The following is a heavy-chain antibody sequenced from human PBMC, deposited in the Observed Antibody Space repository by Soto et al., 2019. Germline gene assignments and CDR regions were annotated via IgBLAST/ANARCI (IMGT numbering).Heavy chain of an antibody. J-gene: IGHJ3*01. CDR3: ANPGSSEDAFHF. D-gene: IGHD2-15*01. CDR1: GFALSTSGVG. CDR2: IDCDDDK. Sequence: QITLKETGPTLVRPTQTLTLTCTFSGFALSTSGVGVGWIRQPPGKAREWLSLIDCDDDKLYSPSLKSRLTLTKETPKNQVVLTLTNVHPVDTATYSCANPGSSEDAFHFWGPGKMVTVSS. V-gene: IGHV2-5*02.